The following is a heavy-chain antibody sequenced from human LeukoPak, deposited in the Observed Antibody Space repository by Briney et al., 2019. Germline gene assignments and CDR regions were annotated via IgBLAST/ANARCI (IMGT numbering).Heavy chain of an antibody. Sequence: GESLKISCKGSGYSFTSYWIGWVRQMPGKGLEWMGIIYPGDSDTRYSPSFQGQVTISADKSISTAYLQWSSLKASDTAMYYCARGSHVVSSNNWFDPWGQGTLVTVSS. D-gene: IGHD6-13*01. V-gene: IGHV5-51*01. CDR2: IYPGDSDT. CDR3: ARGSHVVSSNNWFDP. J-gene: IGHJ5*02. CDR1: GYSFTSYW.